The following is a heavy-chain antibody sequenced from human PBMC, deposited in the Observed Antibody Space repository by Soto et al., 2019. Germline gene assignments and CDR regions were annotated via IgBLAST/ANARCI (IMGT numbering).Heavy chain of an antibody. Sequence: GASVKVSCKASGGTFSSYAISWVRQAPGQGLEWMGGIIPIFGTANYAQKFQGRVTITADESTSTAYMELSSLRSEDTAVYYCARGSPRRFLEGWNYYYGMDVWGQGTTVTVS. V-gene: IGHV1-69*13. CDR2: IIPIFGTA. J-gene: IGHJ6*02. CDR1: GGTFSSYA. CDR3: ARGSPRRFLEGWNYYYGMDV. D-gene: IGHD3-3*01.